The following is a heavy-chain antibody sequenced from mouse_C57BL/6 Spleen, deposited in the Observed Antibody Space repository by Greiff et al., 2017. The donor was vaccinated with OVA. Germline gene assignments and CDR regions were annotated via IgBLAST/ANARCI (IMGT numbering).Heavy chain of an antibody. CDR1: GYSITSGYD. V-gene: IGHV3-1*01. Sequence: EVHLVESGPGMVKPSQSLSLTCTVTGYSITSGYDWHWIRHFPGNKLEWMGYISYSGSTNYNPSLKSRISITHDTSKNHFFLKLNSVTTEDTATYYCARGTDYYGSIHWYFDVWGTGTTVTVSS. CDR3: ARGTDYYGSIHWYFDV. D-gene: IGHD1-1*01. CDR2: ISYSGST. J-gene: IGHJ1*03.